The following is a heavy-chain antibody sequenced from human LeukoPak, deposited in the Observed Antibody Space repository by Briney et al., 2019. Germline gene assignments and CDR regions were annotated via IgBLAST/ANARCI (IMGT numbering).Heavy chain of an antibody. CDR2: ISYDGSNK. D-gene: IGHD2-15*01. CDR3: ARDQLNCSGGSCRNWFDP. CDR1: GFTFSSYA. V-gene: IGHV3-30-3*01. Sequence: PGRSLRLSCAASGFTFSSYAMHWVRQAPGKGLERVAVISYDGSNKYYADSVKGRFTISRDNSKNTLYLQMNSLRAEDTAVYYCARDQLNCSGGSCRNWFDPWGQGTLVTVSS. J-gene: IGHJ5*02.